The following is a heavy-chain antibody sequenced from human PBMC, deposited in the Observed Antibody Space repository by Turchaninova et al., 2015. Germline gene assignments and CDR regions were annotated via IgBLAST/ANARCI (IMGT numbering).Heavy chain of an antibody. CDR2: IYHSGST. Sequence: QVQLQESGPGLVKPSETLSLTCAVSRYSISSGYYWAWIRQPPGKGLEGIGSIYHSGSTYYNSSLKGRVTISVDTSKNQCSLKLNSMTAADTAVFYCARHSRDWGWYFDFWGRGTLVTVSS. D-gene: IGHD3/OR15-3a*01. CDR1: RYSISSGYY. V-gene: IGHV4-38-2*01. J-gene: IGHJ2*01. CDR3: ARHSRDWGWYFDF.